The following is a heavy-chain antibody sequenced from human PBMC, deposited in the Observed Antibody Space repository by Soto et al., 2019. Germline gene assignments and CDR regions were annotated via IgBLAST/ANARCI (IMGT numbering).Heavy chain of an antibody. CDR1: GGSFSGYY. CDR3: ARGGDYGVYWYFDL. Sequence: SETLSLTCAVYGGSFSGYYWSWIRQPPGKGLEWIGEINHSGSTNYNPSLKSRVTISVDTSKNQFSLKLSSVTAADTAVYYCARGGDYGVYWYFDLWGRGTLVTVSS. J-gene: IGHJ2*01. D-gene: IGHD4-17*01. V-gene: IGHV4-34*01. CDR2: INHSGST.